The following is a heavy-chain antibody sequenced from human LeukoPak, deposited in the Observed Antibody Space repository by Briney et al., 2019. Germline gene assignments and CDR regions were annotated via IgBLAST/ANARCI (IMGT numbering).Heavy chain of an antibody. V-gene: IGHV3-33*01. D-gene: IGHD3-22*01. CDR3: ARDWVIDAFDI. CDR2: IWYDGSNK. J-gene: IGHJ3*02. Sequence: GRSLRLSCAASGFTFNIYGMHWVRQAPGKGLEWVAVIWYDGSNKYYADSVKGRFTISRDNAKNSLYLQMNSLRAEDTAVYYCARDWVIDAFDIWGQGTMVTVSS. CDR1: GFTFNIYG.